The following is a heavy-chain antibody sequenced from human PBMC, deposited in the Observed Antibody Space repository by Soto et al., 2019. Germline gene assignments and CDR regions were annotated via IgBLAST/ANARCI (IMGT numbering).Heavy chain of an antibody. CDR2: IYYSGST. D-gene: IGHD3-3*01. V-gene: IGHV4-39*01. J-gene: IGHJ4*02. Sequence: QLQLQESGPGLVKPSETLSLTCTVSGGSISSSSYYWGWIRQPPGKGLEWIGSIYYSGSTYYNPSLKSRVNISVDTSKNQFSLKLSSVTAADTAVYYCARVCDFWSGYLYYFDYWGQGTLVTVSS. CDR1: GGSISSSSYY. CDR3: ARVCDFWSGYLYYFDY.